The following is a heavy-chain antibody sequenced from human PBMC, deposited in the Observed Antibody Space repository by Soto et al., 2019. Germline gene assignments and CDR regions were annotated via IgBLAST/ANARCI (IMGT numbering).Heavy chain of an antibody. V-gene: IGHV3-53*01. CDR3: ARSSNSLAAAGTGFGY. D-gene: IGHD6-13*01. Sequence: GGSLRLSCAASGFTVSSNYMSWVRQAPGKGLEWVSVIYSGGSTYYADSVKGRFTISRDNSKNTLYLQMNSLRAEGTAVYYCARSSNSLAAAGTGFGYWGQGTLVTVSS. CDR1: GFTVSSNY. CDR2: IYSGGST. J-gene: IGHJ4*02.